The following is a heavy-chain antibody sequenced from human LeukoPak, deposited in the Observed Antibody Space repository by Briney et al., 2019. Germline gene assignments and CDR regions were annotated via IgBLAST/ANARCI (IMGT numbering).Heavy chain of an antibody. CDR3: ARSIAAAGTGAFDI. Sequence: ASVKVSCKVSGYTLTELSMHWVRQAPGQGLEWMGIINPSGGSTSYAQKFQGRVTMTGDTSTSTVYMELSSLRSEDTAVYYCARSIAAAGTGAFDIWGQGTMVTVSS. CDR1: GYTLTELS. V-gene: IGHV1-46*01. CDR2: INPSGGST. J-gene: IGHJ3*02. D-gene: IGHD6-13*01.